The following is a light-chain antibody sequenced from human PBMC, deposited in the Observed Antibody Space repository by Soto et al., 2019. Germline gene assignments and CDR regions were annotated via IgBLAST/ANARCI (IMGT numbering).Light chain of an antibody. CDR2: GSF. V-gene: IGKV3-20*01. CDR3: QQYGSSPPYT. Sequence: EVVLTQSPGTLSLSPGERATLSCRASQSVSNKYLAWYQQKPGQAPRLLIFGSFDRATGIPDRFSGSGSGTDFTLTISRLEPEDLAVYYCQQYGSSPPYTCGQGTKLEIK. J-gene: IGKJ2*01. CDR1: QSVSNKY.